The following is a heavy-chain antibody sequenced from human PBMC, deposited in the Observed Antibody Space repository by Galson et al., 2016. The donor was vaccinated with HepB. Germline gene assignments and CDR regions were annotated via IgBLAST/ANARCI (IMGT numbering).Heavy chain of an antibody. D-gene: IGHD6-6*01. Sequence: SETLSLTCSVPGGSISSVTFYWGWIRQSPGKGLEWIGSIYYSGSTYYNPSLRSRVTISVDTSKNQFSLKLTSVTAADTAVYYCAREKEYTRWYFDLWGRGTLVTVSS. CDR2: IYYSGST. CDR1: GGSISSVTFY. J-gene: IGHJ2*01. CDR3: AREKEYTRWYFDL. V-gene: IGHV4-39*02.